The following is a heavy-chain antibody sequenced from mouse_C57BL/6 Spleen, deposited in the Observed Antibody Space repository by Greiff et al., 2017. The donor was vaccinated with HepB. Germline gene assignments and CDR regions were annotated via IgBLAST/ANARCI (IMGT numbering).Heavy chain of an antibody. CDR3: TTGYSYYFDY. CDR1: GFNIKDDY. Sequence: VQLQQSGAELVRPGASVKLSCTASGFNIKDDYMHWVKQRPEQGLEWIGWIDPDNGDTEYASKFQGKATITADTSSNTAYLQLSSLTSEDTAVYVCTTGYSYYFDYWGQGTTLTVSS. CDR2: IDPDNGDT. J-gene: IGHJ2*01. V-gene: IGHV14-4*01.